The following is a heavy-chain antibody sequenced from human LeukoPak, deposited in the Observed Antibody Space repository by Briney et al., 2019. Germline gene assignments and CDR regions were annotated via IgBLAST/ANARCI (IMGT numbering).Heavy chain of an antibody. Sequence: SETLSLTCAIYGGSFSGYDWSWIRQPPGKGLEWIEEINHSGSTNYNPSLKSRVTISVDTSKNQFSLKLSSVTAADTAVYYCARMLWFGELSYFDYWGQGTLVTVSS. J-gene: IGHJ4*02. V-gene: IGHV4-34*01. CDR2: INHSGST. CDR3: ARMLWFGELSYFDY. CDR1: GGSFSGYD. D-gene: IGHD3-10*01.